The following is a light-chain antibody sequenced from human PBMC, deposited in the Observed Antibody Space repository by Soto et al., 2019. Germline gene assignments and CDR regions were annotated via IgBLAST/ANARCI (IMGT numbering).Light chain of an antibody. CDR2: GAS. CDR1: QSVSSN. Sequence: EIVMTQSPATLSVSPGERATLSCRASQSVSSNLAWYQQKPGQAPRLLIYGASTRATGIPARFSGSGSGTEFTLTISRLEPEDFAVYYCQQYASSLLTFGGGTKVEIK. CDR3: QQYASSLLT. V-gene: IGKV3-15*01. J-gene: IGKJ4*01.